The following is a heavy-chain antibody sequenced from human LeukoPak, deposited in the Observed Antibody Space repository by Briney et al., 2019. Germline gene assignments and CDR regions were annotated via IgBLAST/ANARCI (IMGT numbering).Heavy chain of an antibody. Sequence: GGSLRLSCAAFGFTFSSYSMNWVRQAPGKGLGWVSYIRSTSNTIYYADSVKGRFTISRDNAKNSLYLQMNSLRAEDTAVYYCARDFGRWFIDYWGQGTLVTVSS. V-gene: IGHV3-48*04. CDR2: IRSTSNTI. J-gene: IGHJ4*02. CDR3: ARDFGRWFIDY. CDR1: GFTFSSYS. D-gene: IGHD4-23*01.